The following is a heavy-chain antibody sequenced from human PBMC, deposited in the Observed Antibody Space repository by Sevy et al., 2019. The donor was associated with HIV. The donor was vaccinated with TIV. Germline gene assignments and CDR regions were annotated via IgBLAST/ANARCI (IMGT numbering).Heavy chain of an antibody. V-gene: IGHV4-34*01. CDR1: GGSFSGYY. CDR2: INHSGST. Sequence: TLSLTCAVYGGSFSGYYWSWIRQPPGKGLEWIGEINHSGSTNYNPSLKSRVTISVDTSKNQFSLKLSSVTAADTAVYYCARGRLNYYGSGSYYKGSSSYYFDYWGQGTLVTVSS. D-gene: IGHD3-10*01. CDR3: ARGRLNYYGSGSYYKGSSSYYFDY. J-gene: IGHJ4*02.